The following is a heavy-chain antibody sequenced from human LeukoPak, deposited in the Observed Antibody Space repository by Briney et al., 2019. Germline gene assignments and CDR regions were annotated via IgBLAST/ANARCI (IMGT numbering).Heavy chain of an antibody. Sequence: KPSETLSLTCSVSGGSISSYYWSWIRQPPGKGLEWIGCLYHSGTTTYNPSLKSRITISVDTSRNQFSLKLNSMAAADTALYFCAGGGQWLAFDSWGQGTLVTVSS. CDR3: AGGGQWLAFDS. J-gene: IGHJ4*02. CDR2: LYHSGTT. CDR1: GGSISSYY. V-gene: IGHV4-59*01. D-gene: IGHD6-19*01.